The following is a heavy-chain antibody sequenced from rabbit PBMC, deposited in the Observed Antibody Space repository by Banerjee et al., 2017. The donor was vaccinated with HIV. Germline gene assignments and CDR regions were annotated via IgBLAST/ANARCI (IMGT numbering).Heavy chain of an antibody. V-gene: IGHV1S40*01. CDR3: ARWGSGWSLSL. CDR2: IYGGSSGDS. CDR1: GFSFSSSYY. J-gene: IGHJ4*01. Sequence: QSLEESGGDLVQPEGSLTLTCKASGFSFSSSYYMCWVRQAPGKGLEWIGCIYGGSSGDSYYASWAKGRFTISETSSTTVTLQMTSLTVADTATHFCARWGSGWSLSLWGPGTLVTVS. D-gene: IGHD1-1*01.